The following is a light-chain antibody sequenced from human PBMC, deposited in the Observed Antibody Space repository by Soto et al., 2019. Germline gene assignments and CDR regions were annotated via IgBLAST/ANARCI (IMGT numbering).Light chain of an antibody. CDR1: KLGDKY. J-gene: IGLJ2*01. Sequence: SSELTQPPSVSVSPGQTASITCSGAKLGDKYACWYQQKPGQSPILVIYQDSKRPSGIPERFSGSNSGNTATLTISGTQAMDEADYYCQAWDSSTARVVFGGGTQLTVL. CDR3: QAWDSSTARVV. CDR2: QDS. V-gene: IGLV3-1*01.